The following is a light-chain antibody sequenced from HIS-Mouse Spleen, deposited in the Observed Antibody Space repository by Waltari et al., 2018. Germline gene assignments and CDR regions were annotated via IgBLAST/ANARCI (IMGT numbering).Light chain of an antibody. Sequence: QSALTQPASVSGSPGQSITISCTGTSSDVGSYNLVSWYQQHPGKAPKLMIYEGSKRPSGIPDRFSGSSSGNTASLTITGAQAEDEADYYCNSRDSSGNHVVFGGGTKLTVL. J-gene: IGLJ2*01. CDR2: EGS. V-gene: IGLV2-14*02. CDR1: SSDVGSYNL. CDR3: NSRDSSGNHVV.